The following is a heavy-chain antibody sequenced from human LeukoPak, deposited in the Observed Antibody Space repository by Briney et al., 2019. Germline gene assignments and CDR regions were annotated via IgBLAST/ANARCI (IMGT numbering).Heavy chain of an antibody. CDR2: ISNSGNTI. J-gene: IGHJ4*02. Sequence: SGGSLRLSCAASGFTFSDSYMTWIRQAPGKGLGWVSYISNSGNTIYYADSVKGRFTISRDNAMSSLYLQMNSLRAEDTAVYYCGRGHWGLDYWGQGTLVTVSS. CDR1: GFTFSDSY. CDR3: GRGHWGLDY. V-gene: IGHV3-11*04. D-gene: IGHD7-27*01.